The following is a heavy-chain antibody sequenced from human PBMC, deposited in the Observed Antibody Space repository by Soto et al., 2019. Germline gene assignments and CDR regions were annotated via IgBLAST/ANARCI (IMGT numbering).Heavy chain of an antibody. CDR2: INFRGTV. Sequence: SSETLSLTCAVDGGSFSGYYWTWIRQPPGKGLEWIGQINFRGTVYYNPSLQSRVTISADSSKNNFYLKVSSVTAADTAVYYCARQDTGRRGVSCKRWYFDFWGQGNLVTVSS. V-gene: IGHV4-34*01. D-gene: IGHD2-8*01. CDR3: ARQDTGRRGVSCKRWYFDF. CDR1: GGSFSGYY. J-gene: IGHJ4*02.